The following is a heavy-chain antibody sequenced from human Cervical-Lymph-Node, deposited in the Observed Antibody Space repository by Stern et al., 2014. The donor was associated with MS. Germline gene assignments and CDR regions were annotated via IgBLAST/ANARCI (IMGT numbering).Heavy chain of an antibody. CDR1: GGTFSSYA. D-gene: IGHD3-10*01. CDR3: ASSVGELTPEAV. V-gene: IGHV1-69*12. Sequence: VQLVQSGAEVKKPGSSVRVSCKASGGTFSSYAISWVRQAPGQGLEWVGGIIPIFGTANYAQKFQGRVTITADDSTSTAYMEVSSLRSEDTAVYYCASSVGELTPEAVWGQGTTVTVFS. CDR2: IIPIFGTA. J-gene: IGHJ6*02.